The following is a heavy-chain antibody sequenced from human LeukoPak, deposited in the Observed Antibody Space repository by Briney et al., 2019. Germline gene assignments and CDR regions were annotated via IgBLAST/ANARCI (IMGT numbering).Heavy chain of an antibody. CDR2: IYHSGNT. CDR1: GGSVSSVGYY. J-gene: IGHJ4*02. Sequence: SETLSLTCTVSGGSVSSVGYYWSWIRQHPGKGLEWIGNIYHSGNTHYKPSLKSRVTMSVDTSKNQFSLKLSSVTAADTAVYFCARFRSSTWYIDYWGQGTLVTVSS. D-gene: IGHD6-13*01. CDR3: ARFRSSTWYIDY. V-gene: IGHV4-31*03.